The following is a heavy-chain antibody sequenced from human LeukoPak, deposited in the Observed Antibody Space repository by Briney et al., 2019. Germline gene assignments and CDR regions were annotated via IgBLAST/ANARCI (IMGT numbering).Heavy chain of an antibody. V-gene: IGHV1-18*01. CDR2: ISAYNGNT. D-gene: IGHD3-22*01. CDR3: ARFSIDEEIYYDSSGYDY. Sequence: GASVKVSCKASGYTFTSYGISWVRQAPGQGLEWMGWISAYNGNTNYAQKIQGRVTMTTDTSTSTAYMELRSLRSDDTAVYYCARFSIDEEIYYDSSGYDYWGQGTLVTVSS. J-gene: IGHJ4*02. CDR1: GYTFTSYG.